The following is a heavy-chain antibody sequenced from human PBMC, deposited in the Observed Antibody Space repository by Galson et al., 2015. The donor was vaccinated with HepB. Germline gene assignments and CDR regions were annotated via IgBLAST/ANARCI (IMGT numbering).Heavy chain of an antibody. Sequence: SVKVSCKSAGYTFTGYYMHWVRQAPAQGLEWMGWINPNSGGTSYAQKFQGRVTMTRDTSISTAYMELSRLRSDDTAVYYCATLGTGYCSSTSCYNLDYWGQGTLVTVSS. CDR2: INPNSGGT. CDR3: ATLGTGYCSSTSCYNLDY. V-gene: IGHV1-2*02. J-gene: IGHJ4*02. D-gene: IGHD2-2*02. CDR1: GYTFTGYY.